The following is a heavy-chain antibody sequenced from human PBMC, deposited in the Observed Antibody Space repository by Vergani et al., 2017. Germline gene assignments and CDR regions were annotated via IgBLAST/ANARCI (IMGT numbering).Heavy chain of an antibody. Sequence: QLQLQESGPGLVKPSETLSLTCTVSGGSISSSSYYWGWIRQPPGKGLDWIGSIYYSGSTYYNPSLKSRVTISVDTSKNQFSLKLSSVTAADTAVYYCARLHDYGDTGYFDYWGQGTLVTVSS. J-gene: IGHJ4*02. V-gene: IGHV4-39*01. CDR1: GGSISSSSYY. CDR2: IYYSGST. D-gene: IGHD4-17*01. CDR3: ARLHDYGDTGYFDY.